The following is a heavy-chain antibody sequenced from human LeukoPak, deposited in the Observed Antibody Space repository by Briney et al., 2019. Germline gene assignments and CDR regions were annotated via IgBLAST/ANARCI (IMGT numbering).Heavy chain of an antibody. CDR3: AKDDKGDFYFDY. J-gene: IGHJ4*02. V-gene: IGHV3-23*01. D-gene: IGHD3-16*01. CDR1: GFTFNYDA. Sequence: QAGGSLRLSCAASGFTFNYDAISWVRQAPGKGLEWVSSVRGSGGSTYYSDSVRGRFTISRDISKNTVYLQMNSLRAEDTARYYCAKDDKGDFYFDYWGQGTLVTVSS. CDR2: VRGSGGST.